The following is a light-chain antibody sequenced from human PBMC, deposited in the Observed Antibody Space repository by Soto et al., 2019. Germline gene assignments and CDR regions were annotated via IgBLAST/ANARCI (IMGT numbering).Light chain of an antibody. CDR2: AAS. J-gene: IGKJ1*01. Sequence: DIQITQSPSFLSASAGDRVTISCRASQTISNFLHWYQQKPGKAPKLLIYAASKLESGVPSRFSGSGSGTEFTLTISSLQPDDFASYYCQQYHSYSTFGQGTKVDI. V-gene: IGKV1-5*01. CDR1: QTISNF. CDR3: QQYHSYST.